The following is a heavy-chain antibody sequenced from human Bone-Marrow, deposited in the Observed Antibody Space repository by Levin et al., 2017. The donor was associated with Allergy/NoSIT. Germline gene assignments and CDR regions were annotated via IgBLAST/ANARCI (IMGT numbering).Heavy chain of an antibody. D-gene: IGHD2-21*02. CDR3: VRHPCGGDCYSDY. CDR2: MYPGDSDI. V-gene: IGHV5-51*01. J-gene: IGHJ4*02. CDR1: GYSFSSHW. Sequence: GESLKISCKGSGYSFSSHWIGWVRQMPGKVLEWVGIMYPGDSDIRYSPSFQGQVTISADTSISTAFLQWSSLKASDTAMYYCVRHPCGGDCYSDYWGQGTLVTVSS.